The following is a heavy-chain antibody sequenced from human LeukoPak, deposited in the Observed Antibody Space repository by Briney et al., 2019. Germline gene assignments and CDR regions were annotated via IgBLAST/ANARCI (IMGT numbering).Heavy chain of an antibody. CDR1: GASISSSDW. V-gene: IGHV4-4*02. Sequence: SETLSLTCTVSGASISSSDWWSWVRQSPGKGLEWIGEIYYTGSRNYNPSLKSRVAMSVDTSKYQFSLELTSVTAADTAEYYCARAVHPQRVPVKDAYGLDVWGQGTTVTVSS. CDR3: ARAVHPQRVPVKDAYGLDV. D-gene: IGHD2-8*02. CDR2: IYYTGSR. J-gene: IGHJ6*02.